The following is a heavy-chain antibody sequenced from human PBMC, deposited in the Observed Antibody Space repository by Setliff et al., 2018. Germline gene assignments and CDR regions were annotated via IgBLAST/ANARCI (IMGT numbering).Heavy chain of an antibody. V-gene: IGHV3-74*01. J-gene: IGHJ4*02. CDR3: AKDIRFMSRGGDY. CDR2: INSDGSST. D-gene: IGHD6-19*01. Sequence: PGGSLRLSCAASGFTFSSSSMNWVRQVPGKGLVWVSRINSDGSSTSYADSVKGRFTISRDNAKNSLYLQMNSLRAEDTAVYFCAKDIRFMSRGGDYWGQGTLVTV. CDR1: GFTFSSSS.